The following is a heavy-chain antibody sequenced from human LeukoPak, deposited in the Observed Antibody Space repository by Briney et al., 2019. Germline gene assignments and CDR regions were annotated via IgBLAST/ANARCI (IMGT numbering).Heavy chain of an antibody. Sequence: SQTLSLTCTVSGGSISSGNDYCSWIRQHPGKGLEWIGYIYYSGSTYYNPSLKSRVTISVDTSKNQFSLKLSSVTAADTAVYYSARRPGDRSGYHFDYWGQGALVTVSS. CDR3: ARRPGDRSGYHFDY. V-gene: IGHV4-31*03. CDR2: IYYSGST. CDR1: GGSISSGNDY. J-gene: IGHJ4*02. D-gene: IGHD3-22*01.